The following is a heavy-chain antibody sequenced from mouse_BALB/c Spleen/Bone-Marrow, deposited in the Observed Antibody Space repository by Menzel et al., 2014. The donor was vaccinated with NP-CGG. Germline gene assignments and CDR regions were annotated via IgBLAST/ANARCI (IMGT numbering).Heavy chain of an antibody. CDR2: ITYDGSN. Sequence: EVKLVESGPGLVKPSQSLSLPCSATGFSITSGHYWNWIRQFPGNKLEWMDYITYDGSNNYNPSLKNRLSITRDTSKNQFFLKLNSVTPEDTATYYCARGTVTYFDVWGAGTSVTVSS. J-gene: IGHJ1*01. V-gene: IGHV3-6*02. CDR3: ARGTVTYFDV. CDR1: GFSITSGHY. D-gene: IGHD4-1*01.